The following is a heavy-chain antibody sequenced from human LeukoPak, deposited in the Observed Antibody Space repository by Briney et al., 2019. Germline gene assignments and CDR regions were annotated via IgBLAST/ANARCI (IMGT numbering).Heavy chain of an antibody. CDR2: ISAYNGNT. CDR3: ANVYGDEYYFDY. D-gene: IGHD4-17*01. J-gene: IGHJ4*02. V-gene: IGHV1-18*01. Sequence: ASVKVSCKASGYTFTSYGISWVRQAPGRGLEWMGWISAYNGNTNYAQKLQGRVTMTTDTSTSTAYMELRSLRSDDTAVYYCANVYGDEYYFDYWGQGTLVTVSS. CDR1: GYTFTSYG.